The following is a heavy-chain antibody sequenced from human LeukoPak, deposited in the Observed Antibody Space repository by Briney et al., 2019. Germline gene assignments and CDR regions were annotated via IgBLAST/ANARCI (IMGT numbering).Heavy chain of an antibody. CDR3: ARGGGGSYYDSSGYFDYFDY. J-gene: IGHJ4*02. CDR2: IYYSGST. CDR1: GGSISSYY. Sequence: SETLSLTCTVSGGSISSYYWSWIRQPPGKGLEWIGYIYYSGSTNYNPSLKSRVTISVDTSKNQFSLKLSSVTAADTAVYYCARGGGGSYYDSSGYFDYFDYWGQGTLVTVSS. D-gene: IGHD3-22*01. V-gene: IGHV4-59*01.